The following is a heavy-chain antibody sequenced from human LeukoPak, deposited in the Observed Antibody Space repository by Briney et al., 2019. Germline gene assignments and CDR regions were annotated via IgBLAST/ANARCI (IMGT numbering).Heavy chain of an antibody. CDR2: VSGNGGNT. V-gene: IGHV3-23*01. CDR1: GFTFSDYA. D-gene: IGHD3-10*01. Sequence: PGGSLRLSYAASGFTFSDYAMSWVRQAPGKGLEWVSLVSGNGGNTYYADSVKGRFTVSRDNSKNTLYLQMSSLRAEDTAVYYCARRYGSETYYNPLFDYWGQGTLVTVSS. J-gene: IGHJ4*02. CDR3: ARRYGSETYYNPLFDY.